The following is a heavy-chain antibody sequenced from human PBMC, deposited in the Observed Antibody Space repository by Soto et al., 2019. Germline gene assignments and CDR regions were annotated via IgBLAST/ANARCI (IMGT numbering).Heavy chain of an antibody. CDR1: GGSITSSGYY. J-gene: IGHJ4*02. D-gene: IGHD2-2*01. CDR2: TSNSGST. Sequence: QVQLQESGPGLVKPSQTLSLTCTVSGGSITSSGYYWSWIRQHPGEGLEWIGFTSNSGSTSYNPSLKSRFTISVDTSSNQFSLNLTSVTAADTAVYYCARGGGSTKVDYWGQGTLVTVSP. CDR3: ARGGGSTKVDY. V-gene: IGHV4-31*03.